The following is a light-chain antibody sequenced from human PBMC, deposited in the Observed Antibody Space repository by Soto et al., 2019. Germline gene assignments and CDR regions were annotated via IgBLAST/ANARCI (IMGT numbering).Light chain of an antibody. CDR3: QERSNWPLP. CDR2: DAS. CDR1: PSVSSY. V-gene: IGKV3-11*01. J-gene: IGKJ4*01. Sequence: EIRLTKKPATLSLSAGVRGSLSGRASPSVSSYLAWFQQRPGQPPRLLIHDASSRATGIPARFSGSGSGTDFTLTISSLEPEDFAVYCCQERSNWPLPFGGGTKVDIK.